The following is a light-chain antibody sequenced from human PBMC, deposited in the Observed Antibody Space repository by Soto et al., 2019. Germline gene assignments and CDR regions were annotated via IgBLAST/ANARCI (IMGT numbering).Light chain of an antibody. CDR1: QSVSSSY. J-gene: IGKJ1*01. V-gene: IGKV3-20*01. Sequence: EIVVTQSPGTLSLSPGERATLSCRASQSVSSSYLAWYQQKPGQAPRLLIYGASSRATGITDRFSGSGSGTDVTLTISRLEPEDFAENYCQHSSSSLWTFGQGNHVEIK. CDR2: GAS. CDR3: QHSSSSLWT.